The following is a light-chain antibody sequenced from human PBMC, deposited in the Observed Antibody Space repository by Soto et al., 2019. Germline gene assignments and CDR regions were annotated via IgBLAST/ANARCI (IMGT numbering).Light chain of an antibody. Sequence: DIQMTQSPSSLSASVGDRVTITCRASQGISRSLAWYQQKPGKAPNLLIYGASTLQRGVPSRFSGSGSGTDFTLTVSSLQPEDFATYYCQQFNSYPITFGQGTRLEIK. CDR1: QGISRS. V-gene: IGKV1-9*01. CDR3: QQFNSYPIT. J-gene: IGKJ5*01. CDR2: GAS.